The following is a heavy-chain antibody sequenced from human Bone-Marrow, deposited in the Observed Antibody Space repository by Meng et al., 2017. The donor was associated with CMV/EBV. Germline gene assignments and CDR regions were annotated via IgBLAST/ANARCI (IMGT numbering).Heavy chain of an antibody. CDR1: GFRFSDYY. Sequence: GGSLRLSCAASGFRFSDYYMTWIRQAPGKGLEWVSYISSSYAVDYADSLKGRFTISRDNAKNSLYLQMNSLRAEDTAVYYCARDGGYDLGWGQGTLVTVSS. CDR3: ARDGGYDLG. J-gene: IGHJ4*02. D-gene: IGHD3-16*01. CDR2: ISSSYAV. V-gene: IGHV3-11*01.